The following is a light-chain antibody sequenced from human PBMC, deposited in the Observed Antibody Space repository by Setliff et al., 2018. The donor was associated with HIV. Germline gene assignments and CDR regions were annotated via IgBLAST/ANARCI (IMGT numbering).Light chain of an antibody. CDR3: CSYAGNYRL. Sequence: QSVLTQPRSVSGSPGQPVTISCTGTSSDVGGYNYVSWYQQHPDKAPKLIIYDVTKRPSGVPDRFSGSKSGNTASLTISGLQAEDEADYYCCSYAGNYRLFGTGTKVTVL. CDR1: SSDVGGYNY. V-gene: IGLV2-11*01. CDR2: DVT. J-gene: IGLJ1*01.